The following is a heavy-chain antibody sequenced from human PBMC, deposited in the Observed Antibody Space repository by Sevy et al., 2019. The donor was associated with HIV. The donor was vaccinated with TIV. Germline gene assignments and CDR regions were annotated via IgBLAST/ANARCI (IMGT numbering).Heavy chain of an antibody. CDR3: ARAVMEMSTWRSDY. D-gene: IGHD3-16*01. J-gene: IGHJ4*02. V-gene: IGHV3-21*01. CDR2: LSSKSDSI. Sequence: GGSLRLSCAASGFTFSSYRMTWVRQAPGKGLEWVSCLSSKSDSINYADSVKGRFTISRDNAKNLLYLQMDSLRAEDTAVYYCARAVMEMSTWRSDYWGQGTLVTVSS. CDR1: GFTFSSYR.